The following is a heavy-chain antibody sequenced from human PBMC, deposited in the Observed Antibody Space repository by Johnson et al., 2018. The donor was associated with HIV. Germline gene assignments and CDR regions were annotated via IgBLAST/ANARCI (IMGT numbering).Heavy chain of an antibody. D-gene: IGHD6-6*01. CDR2: IKQDGSEK. V-gene: IGHV3-7*05. J-gene: IGHJ3*02. CDR3: ARELRIAARGLAFDI. CDR1: GFTFSSYP. Sequence: EVQLVESGGGVVQPGRSLRLSCVVSGFTFSSYPMHWVRQAPGKGLEWVANIKQDGSEKYYVDSVKGRFTISRDNAKKSLYLQMNSLRAEDTAVYYCARELRIAARGLAFDIWGRGTMVTVSS.